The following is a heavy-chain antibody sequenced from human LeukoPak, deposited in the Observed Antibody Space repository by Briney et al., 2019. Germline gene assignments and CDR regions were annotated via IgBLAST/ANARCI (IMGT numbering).Heavy chain of an antibody. Sequence: GPSVKVSCKASGGTFSNYAFSWVRQAPGQGLEWMGRILPIFGTANYAQNFQGRVTITADKYTSTVYMELSSLRSEDTAVYYCARDGRGGRENWFDPWGQGTLVTVSS. CDR2: ILPIFGTA. CDR1: GGTFSNYA. J-gene: IGHJ5*02. V-gene: IGHV1-69*06. D-gene: IGHD2-15*01. CDR3: ARDGRGGRENWFDP.